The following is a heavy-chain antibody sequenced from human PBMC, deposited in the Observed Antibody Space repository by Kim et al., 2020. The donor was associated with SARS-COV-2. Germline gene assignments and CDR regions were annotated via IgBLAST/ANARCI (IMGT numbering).Heavy chain of an antibody. CDR2: FDPEDGET. CDR1: GYTLTELS. D-gene: IGHD6-19*01. V-gene: IGHV1-24*01. Sequence: ASVKVSCKVSGYTLTELSMHWVRQAPGKGLEWMGGFDPEDGETIYAQKFQGRVTMTEDTSTDTAYMELSSLRSEDTAVYYCATDLGYSSGWALDYWGQGTLVTVSS. J-gene: IGHJ4*02. CDR3: ATDLGYSSGWALDY.